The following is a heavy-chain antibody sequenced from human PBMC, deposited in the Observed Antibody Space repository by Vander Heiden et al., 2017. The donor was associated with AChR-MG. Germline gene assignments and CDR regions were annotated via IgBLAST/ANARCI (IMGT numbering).Heavy chain of an antibody. J-gene: IGHJ4*02. V-gene: IGHV3-53*01. CDR3: ARVGLSLDSGSYLYDY. CDR1: GFTVSSNY. Sequence: EVQLVESGGGLIQPGGSLRLSCAASGFTVSSNYMSWVRQAPGKGLEWVSVIYSGGSTYYADSVKGRFTISRDNSKNTLYLQMNSLRAEDTAVYYCARVGLSLDSGSYLYDYWGQGTLVTVSS. CDR2: IYSGGST. D-gene: IGHD1-26*01.